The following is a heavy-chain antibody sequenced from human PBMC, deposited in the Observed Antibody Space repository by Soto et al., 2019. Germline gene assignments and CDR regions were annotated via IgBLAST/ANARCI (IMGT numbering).Heavy chain of an antibody. D-gene: IGHD2-2*01. Sequence: GGSLRLSCAASGFTFSSYAMSWVRQAPGKGLEWVSAISGSGGSTYYADSVKGRFTISRDNSKNTLYLQMNSLRAEDTAVYYCAKPRGPPHDCSSTSCYFFAYYYYYMDVWGKGTTVTVSS. V-gene: IGHV3-23*01. CDR3: AKPRGPPHDCSSTSCYFFAYYYYYMDV. CDR1: GFTFSSYA. J-gene: IGHJ6*03. CDR2: ISGSGGST.